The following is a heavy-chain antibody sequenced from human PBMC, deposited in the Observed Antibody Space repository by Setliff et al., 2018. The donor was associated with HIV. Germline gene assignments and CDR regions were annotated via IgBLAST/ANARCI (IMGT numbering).Heavy chain of an antibody. D-gene: IGHD3-3*01. Sequence: ASVKVSCKVSGYTLSELSRHWVRQGPGKGLEWMGGFDPEDGQRIYAQKFQGRVTMTEDTSTDTAYMELSSLRSEDTAVYYCARARFLEWLPDYWGQGTLVTVSS. CDR1: GYTLSELS. J-gene: IGHJ4*02. CDR2: FDPEDGQR. CDR3: ARARFLEWLPDY. V-gene: IGHV1-24*01.